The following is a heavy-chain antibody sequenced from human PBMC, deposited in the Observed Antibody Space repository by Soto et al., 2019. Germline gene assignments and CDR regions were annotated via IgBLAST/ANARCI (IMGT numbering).Heavy chain of an antibody. J-gene: IGHJ5*02. CDR1: GDPLNTGGYY. CDR3: ARVSSDWFDP. V-gene: IGHV4-31*03. Sequence: QVQLQESGPGLVEPSQTLALTCTVSGDPLNTGGYYWSWIRHLPGKGLEWLGYIYYSGNTYYNPSLKGRVNISGDMSKKQFSLRVSSVTAADTAVYHCARVSSDWFDPWGPGIQVTVSS. CDR2: IYYSGNT. D-gene: IGHD3-10*01.